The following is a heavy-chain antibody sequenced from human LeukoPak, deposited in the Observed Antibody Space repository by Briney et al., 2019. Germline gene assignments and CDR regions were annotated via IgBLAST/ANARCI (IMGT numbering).Heavy chain of an antibody. Sequence: SETLSLTCTVSGGSISSSSYYWGWIRQPPGKGLEWIGSIYYSGSTYYNPSLKSRVTISVDTSKNQFSLKLSSVTAADTAVYYCARRPRMIGIAAAGTWVDWYFDLWGRGTLVTVSS. CDR2: IYYSGST. D-gene: IGHD6-13*01. CDR3: ARRPRMIGIAAAGTWVDWYFDL. CDR1: GGSISSSSYY. J-gene: IGHJ2*01. V-gene: IGHV4-39*07.